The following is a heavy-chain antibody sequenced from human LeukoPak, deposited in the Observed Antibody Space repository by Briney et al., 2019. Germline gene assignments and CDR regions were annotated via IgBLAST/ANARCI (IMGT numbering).Heavy chain of an antibody. CDR1: GFTFDTYW. CDR2: IKQDGSEK. Sequence: GGSLRLSCAASGFTFDTYWMSWVRQAPGKGLEWVANIKQDGSEKDYVDSVKGRFTISRDNAKNSLYLQMNSLRAEDTGVYYCARGDTQSKYRQFDSWGQGSLVIASS. CDR3: ARGDTQSKYRQFDS. J-gene: IGHJ4*02. V-gene: IGHV3-7*04. D-gene: IGHD3-16*02.